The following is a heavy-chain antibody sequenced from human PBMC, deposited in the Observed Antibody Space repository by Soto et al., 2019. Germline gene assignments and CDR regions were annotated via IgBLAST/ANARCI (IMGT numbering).Heavy chain of an antibody. CDR1: GYSFTSYY. V-gene: IGHV1-46*01. J-gene: IGHJ4*02. Sequence: GASVKVSCKASGYSFTSYYMNWVRQAPGQGIEWMGRINPSGGSTNYAQKFQGSVTMTTDTSTSTAYMELRSLRSDDTAVYYCARDVGLRYFDFHGSFDYWGQGTLVTVSS. CDR3: ARDVGLRYFDFHGSFDY. CDR2: INPSGGST. D-gene: IGHD3-9*01.